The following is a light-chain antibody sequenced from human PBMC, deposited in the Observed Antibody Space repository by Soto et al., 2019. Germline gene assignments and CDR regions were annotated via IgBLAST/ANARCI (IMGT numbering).Light chain of an antibody. CDR1: SSDVGGYNY. V-gene: IGLV2-8*01. CDR2: EVS. CDR3: SSYAGNKNV. Sequence: QSALTQPPSASGSPGQSVTISCTGTSSDVGGYNYVSWYQQHPGKAPKLMIYEVSKRPSGVPDRFSGSKSGHTASLTVSGLQAEDEADYYCSSYAGNKNVFGTGTKLTVL. J-gene: IGLJ1*01.